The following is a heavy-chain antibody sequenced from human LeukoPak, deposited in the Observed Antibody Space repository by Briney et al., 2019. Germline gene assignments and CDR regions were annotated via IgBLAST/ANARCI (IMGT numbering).Heavy chain of an antibody. CDR3: AKDEGGGFLTPHYMDV. V-gene: IGHV3-30*02. Sequence: PGGSLRLSCAASGFTFSSYGMHWVRQAPGKGLEWVAFIRYDGSNKYYADSVKGRFTISRDNSKNTLYLQMNSLRAEDTAVYYRAKDEGGGFLTPHYMDVWGKGTTVTVSS. D-gene: IGHD3-3*01. CDR2: IRYDGSNK. CDR1: GFTFSSYG. J-gene: IGHJ6*03.